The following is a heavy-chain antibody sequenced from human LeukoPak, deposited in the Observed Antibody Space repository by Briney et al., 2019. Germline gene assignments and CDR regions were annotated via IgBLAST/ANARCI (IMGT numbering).Heavy chain of an antibody. D-gene: IGHD3-10*01. V-gene: IGHV4-39*02. Sequence: SETLSLTCTVSGGSLTGISNYWTWLRQPPGKELEWIGKIYKTGHADYNPSLKSRVTLSVDTTNNQFSLRLTSVTAADTAVYYCARGLHYVDVWGKGITVSVSS. CDR3: ARGLHYVDV. CDR2: IYKTGHA. J-gene: IGHJ6*04. CDR1: GGSLTGISNY.